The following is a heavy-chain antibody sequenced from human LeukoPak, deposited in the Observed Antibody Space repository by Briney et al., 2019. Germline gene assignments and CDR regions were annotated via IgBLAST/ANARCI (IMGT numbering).Heavy chain of an antibody. J-gene: IGHJ6*02. CDR3: ATIPSSGMSYYYYYAMDV. V-gene: IGHV3-23*01. Sequence: GGSLRLSCAASGFTFSSYAMTWVRQAPGKGLEWVSFISGSGYNTYYADSVKGRFTISRDNSKNTLYLQMNSLRAEDTAMYYCATIPSSGMSYYYYYAMDVWGQGTTVTVSS. CDR2: ISGSGYNT. CDR1: GFTFSSYA. D-gene: IGHD3-3*01.